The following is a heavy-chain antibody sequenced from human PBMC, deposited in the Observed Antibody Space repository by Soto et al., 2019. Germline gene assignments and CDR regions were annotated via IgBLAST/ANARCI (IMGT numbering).Heavy chain of an antibody. CDR2: INHSGST. CDR3: ARGRRPTYYFGSGSPNWFDL. V-gene: IGHV4-34*01. CDR1: GGSFSGYY. Sequence: SETLSLTCAVYGGSFSGYYWSWIRQPPGKGLEWIGEINHSGSTNYNPSLKSRVTISVDTSKNQFSLKLSSVTAADTAVYYCARGRRPTYYFGSGSPNWFDLWGQGTLVTVSS. D-gene: IGHD3-10*01. J-gene: IGHJ5*02.